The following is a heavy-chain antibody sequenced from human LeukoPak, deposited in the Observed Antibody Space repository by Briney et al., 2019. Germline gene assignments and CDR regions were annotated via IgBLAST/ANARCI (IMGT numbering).Heavy chain of an antibody. V-gene: IGHV3-49*04. D-gene: IGHD5-18*01. J-gene: IGHJ6*02. CDR2: IRSKAYGGTT. CDR3: TRDSYGTFYYYYYGMDV. Sequence: PGGSLRLSCTASGFTFGDYAMSWVRQAPGKGLEWVGFIRSKAYGGTTEYAASVKGRFTISRDDSKSIAYLQMNSLKTEDTAVYYCTRDSYGTFYYYYYGMDVWGQGTTVTVSS. CDR1: GFTFGDYA.